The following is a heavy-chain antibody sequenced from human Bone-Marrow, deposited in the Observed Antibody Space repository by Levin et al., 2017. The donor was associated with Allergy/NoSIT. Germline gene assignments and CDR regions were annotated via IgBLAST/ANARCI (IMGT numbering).Heavy chain of an antibody. J-gene: IGHJ4*02. D-gene: IGHD3-16*01. V-gene: IGHV3-30*18. CDR1: GFTFSSYG. Sequence: GGSLRLSCAASGFTFSSYGMHWVRQAPGKGLEWVAVISYDGSNKYYADSVKGRFTISRDNSKNTLYLQVNSLRAEDTAVYYCAKEGDRKHDYVWGSLGRSNNDWGQGTLVTVSS. CDR2: ISYDGSNK. CDR3: AKEGDRKHDYVWGSLGRSNND.